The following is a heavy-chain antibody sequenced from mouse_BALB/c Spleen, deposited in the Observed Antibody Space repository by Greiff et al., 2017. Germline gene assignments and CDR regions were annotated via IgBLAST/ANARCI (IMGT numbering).Heavy chain of an antibody. CDR2: IWGDGST. D-gene: IGHD2-4*01. V-gene: IGHV2-6-7*01. CDR1: GFSLTGYG. Sequence: QVQLKESGPGLVAPSQSLSITCTVSGFSLTGYGVNWVRQPPGKGLEWLGMIWGDGSTDYNSALKSRLSISKDNSKSQVFLKMNSLQTDDTARYYCAVPFYYDYDRGTPYAMDYWGQGTSVTVSS. CDR3: AVPFYYDYDRGTPYAMDY. J-gene: IGHJ4*01.